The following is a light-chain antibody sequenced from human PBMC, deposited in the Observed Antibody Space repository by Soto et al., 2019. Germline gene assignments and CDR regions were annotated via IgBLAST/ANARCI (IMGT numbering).Light chain of an antibody. CDR1: SSDVAGYNF. J-gene: IGLJ1*01. Sequence: SALSPPRSVSGAPGQSVTVSCTGTSSDVAGYNFVSWYQQHPGKAPKLMIYDVSKRPSGVPDRFSGSKSGYTASLTISGLQAEDEADYYCCSYAGSYNYVFGTGTKVTVL. CDR3: CSYAGSYNYV. CDR2: DVS. V-gene: IGLV2-11*01.